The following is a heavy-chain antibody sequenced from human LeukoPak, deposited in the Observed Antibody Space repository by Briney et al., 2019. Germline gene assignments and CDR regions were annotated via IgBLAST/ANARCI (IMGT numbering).Heavy chain of an antibody. Sequence: SETLSLTCTVSGGSISSYYWSWIWQPPGKGLEWIGYIYYSGSTNYNPSLKSRVTISVDTSKNQFSLKLSSVTAADTAVYYCARERQRRFDYWGQGTLVTVSS. D-gene: IGHD6-25*01. J-gene: IGHJ4*02. CDR1: GGSISSYY. V-gene: IGHV4-59*01. CDR3: ARERQRRFDY. CDR2: IYYSGST.